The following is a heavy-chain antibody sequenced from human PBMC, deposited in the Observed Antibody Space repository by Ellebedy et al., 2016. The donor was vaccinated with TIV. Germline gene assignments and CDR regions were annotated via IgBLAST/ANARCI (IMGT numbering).Heavy chain of an antibody. Sequence: MPSETLSLTCTASGGSISSYYWSWIRQPPGKGLEWIGYIYHDGSTNYNPSLKSRVTLSVDMSKKQFSLKLSSVTAADTAVYYCVRESNYGSGDYWGQGTLVTVSS. CDR3: VRESNYGSGDY. CDR2: IYHDGST. D-gene: IGHD3-10*01. J-gene: IGHJ4*02. V-gene: IGHV4-59*12. CDR1: GGSISSYY.